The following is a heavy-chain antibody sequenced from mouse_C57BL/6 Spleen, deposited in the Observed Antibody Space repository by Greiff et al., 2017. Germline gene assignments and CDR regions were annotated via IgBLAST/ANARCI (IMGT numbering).Heavy chain of an antibody. D-gene: IGHD1-2*01. J-gene: IGHJ2*01. CDR2: IYPRSGNT. V-gene: IGHV1-81*01. Sequence: VQRVESGAELARPGASVKLSCKASGYTFTSYGISWVKQRTGQGLEWIGEIYPRSGNTYYNEKFKGKATLTADKSSSTAYMELRSLTSEDSAVYFCATPSTALDYWGQGTTLTVSS. CDR1: GYTFTSYG. CDR3: ATPSTALDY.